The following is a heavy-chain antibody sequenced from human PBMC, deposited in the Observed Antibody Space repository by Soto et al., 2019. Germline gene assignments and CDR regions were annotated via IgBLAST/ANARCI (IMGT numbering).Heavy chain of an antibody. CDR2: INAGNGNT. V-gene: IGHV1-3*01. Sequence: ASVKVSCKASGYTFTSYAMHWVRQAPGQRLEWMGWINAGNGNTKYSQKFQGRVTITRYTSASTAYMELSSLRSEDTAVYYCARAWVVVTAPDYWGQGTLVTVSS. CDR1: GYTFTSYA. J-gene: IGHJ4*02. CDR3: ARAWVVVTAPDY. D-gene: IGHD2-21*02.